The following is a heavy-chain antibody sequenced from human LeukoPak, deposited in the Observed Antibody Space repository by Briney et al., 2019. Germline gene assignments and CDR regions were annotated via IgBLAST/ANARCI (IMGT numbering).Heavy chain of an antibody. D-gene: IGHD2-2*01. CDR3: ARETIVVVPADIQSWSDP. CDR2: IWYDGSNK. J-gene: IGHJ5*02. V-gene: IGHV3-33*01. Sequence: PGGSLSLSCAASGFTFSSYGMHWVRQAPGKGREWVAVIWYDGSNKYYADSVKGRFTISRDNTKNTLYLQMNRLRAEDTAVYYCARETIVVVPADIQSWSDPWGQGTLVTVSS. CDR1: GFTFSSYG.